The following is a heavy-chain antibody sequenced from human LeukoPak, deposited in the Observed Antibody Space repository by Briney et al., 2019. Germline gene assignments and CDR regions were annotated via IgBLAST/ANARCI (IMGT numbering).Heavy chain of an antibody. CDR2: FYYSGSL. CDR1: GGYISRDGYY. V-gene: IGHV4-31*03. J-gene: IGHJ5*02. CDR3: ARVHRPPYQLLYGPYNWFDP. Sequence: LALTFTVSGGYISRDGYYLSWLRQHPGAGLEWIGYFYYSGSLYYNRSLKSRVTLSVYQSQNQFSLKLSSVPGAGTAVFYCARVHRPPYQLLYGPYNWFDPWGQGTLVTVSS. D-gene: IGHD2-2*02.